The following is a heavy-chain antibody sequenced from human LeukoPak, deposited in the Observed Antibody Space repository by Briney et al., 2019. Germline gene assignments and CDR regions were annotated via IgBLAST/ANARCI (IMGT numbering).Heavy chain of an antibody. CDR1: GGSISSYY. CDR2: IYYSGST. D-gene: IGHD1-14*01. V-gene: IGHV4-59*08. CDR3: ASTGPNDY. J-gene: IGHJ4*02. Sequence: PSETLSLTCTVSGGSISSYYWSWTRQPPGKGLEWIGYIYYSGSTNYNPSLKSRVTISVDTSKNQFSLKLSSVTAADTAVYYCASTGPNDYWGQGTLVTVSS.